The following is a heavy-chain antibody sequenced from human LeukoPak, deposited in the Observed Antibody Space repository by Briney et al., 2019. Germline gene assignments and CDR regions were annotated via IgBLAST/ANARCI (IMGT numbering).Heavy chain of an antibody. CDR3: ARRPRGPYCGGDCYSHLDY. Sequence: ASVKVSCKASGYTFTSYGISWVRQAPGQGLEWMGWISAYNGNTNYAQKLQGRVTMTTDTSTSTAYMELRSLRSDDTAVYYCARRPRGPYCGGDCYSHLDYWGQGTLVTVSS. CDR2: ISAYNGNT. CDR1: GYTFTSYG. V-gene: IGHV1-18*01. J-gene: IGHJ4*02. D-gene: IGHD2-21*02.